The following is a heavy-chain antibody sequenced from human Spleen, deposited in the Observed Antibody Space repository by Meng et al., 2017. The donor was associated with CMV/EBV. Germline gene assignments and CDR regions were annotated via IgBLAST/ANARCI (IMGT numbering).Heavy chain of an antibody. CDR3: VGLIAGDGGRGH. J-gene: IGHJ4*02. CDR2: TIYGGST. D-gene: IGHD6-13*01. V-gene: IGHV4-61*03. CDR1: GSYVSSGSYH. Sequence: CAVSGSYVSSGSYHWNWVRQPPGKGLEWIGQTIYGGSTSYNPSLRSRLTISVDTSKNHFSLNLNSVTAADTAVYYCVGLIAGDGGRGHWGQGTLVTVSS.